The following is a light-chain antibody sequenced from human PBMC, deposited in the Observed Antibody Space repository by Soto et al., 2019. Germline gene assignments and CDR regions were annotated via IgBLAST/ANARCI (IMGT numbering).Light chain of an antibody. CDR3: QQYGSSPLT. V-gene: IGKV3-20*01. J-gene: IGKJ1*01. CDR1: QSVSRDY. CDR2: GAS. Sequence: EIVLTQSPGTLSLSPGERATLSCRASQSVSRDYLAWYQQKPGQAPRFLIYGASSRATGIPDRFSGSGSGTDFTLTISRLEPEDFAVYYCQQYGSSPLTFGLGTNVEIK.